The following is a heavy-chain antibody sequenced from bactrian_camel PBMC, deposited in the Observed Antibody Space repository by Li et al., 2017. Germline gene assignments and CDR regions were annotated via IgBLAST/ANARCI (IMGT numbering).Heavy chain of an antibody. Sequence: QVQLVESGGGSAQPGGSQRLSCEVSGYTFLSYCMGWFRQAPGKEREAVATIDSDGSTSYADSVKGRFTISKDNAKNTLYLQMNSLKPEDTAMYYCAALPGTVVAGRCADFGYWGQGTQVTVS. CDR3: AALPGTVVAGRCADFGY. J-gene: IGHJ6*01. D-gene: IGHD6*01. CDR1: GYTFLSYC. V-gene: IGHV3S1*01. CDR2: IDSDGST.